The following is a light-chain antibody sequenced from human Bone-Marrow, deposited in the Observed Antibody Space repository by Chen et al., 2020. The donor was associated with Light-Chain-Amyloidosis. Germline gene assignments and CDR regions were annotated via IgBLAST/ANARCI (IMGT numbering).Light chain of an antibody. J-gene: IGKJ1*01. CDR2: EAF. Sequence: DVVMTQTPLSLSVTPGQPASISCKSSQSLLYSNGVTYLYWFLQKPGQPPQLLSYEAFNRFSGVAHRLSGSGSGTGFTLEISRVEAEDVGTYYCMQSIHLRTFGQGAKVEIK. CDR1: QSLLYSNGVTY. V-gene: IGKV2D-29*01. CDR3: MQSIHLRT.